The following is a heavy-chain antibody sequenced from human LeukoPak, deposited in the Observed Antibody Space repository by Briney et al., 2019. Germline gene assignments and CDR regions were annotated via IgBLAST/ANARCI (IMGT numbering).Heavy chain of an antibody. CDR3: ARASRDSSGYYYGFDS. CDR2: IETSGSI. V-gene: IGHV4-61*02. Sequence: SQTLSLTCNVSGGSIRSGSYYWSWIRQPAGKGLEWIGRIETSGSINYNPSLKSRVTISVDTSKNQFSLNLSSVTAADTAVYYCARASRDSSGYYYGFDSWGQGTLATVSS. CDR1: GGSIRSGSYY. J-gene: IGHJ4*02. D-gene: IGHD3-22*01.